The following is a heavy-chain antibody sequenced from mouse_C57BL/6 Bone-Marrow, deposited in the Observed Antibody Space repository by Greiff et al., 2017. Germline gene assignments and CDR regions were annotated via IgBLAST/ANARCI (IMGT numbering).Heavy chain of an antibody. J-gene: IGHJ2*01. CDR1: GFSLTSYG. D-gene: IGHD2-4*01. V-gene: IGHV2-2*01. CDR2: IWSGGST. CDR3: ARCDYGGYFAY. Sequence: QVQLKESGPGLVQPSQSLSITCTVSGFSLTSYGVHWVRQSPGKGLEWLGVIWSGGSTDYNAAFISRLSISKDNSKGKVFFKMNSLQADDTAIYYCARCDYGGYFAYGGQGTTLTVSS.